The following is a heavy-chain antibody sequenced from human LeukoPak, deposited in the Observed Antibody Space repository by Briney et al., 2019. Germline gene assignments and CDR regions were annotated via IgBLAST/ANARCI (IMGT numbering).Heavy chain of an antibody. D-gene: IGHD1-26*01. Sequence: GSLKLSFAASGFNFNSYAIDWVRPAPREGLEWVSAISGSGGSTYYADSVKGRFTISRDNSKNTLYLQMNSLRAEDTAVYYCAKARWSGSYRNYWGQGTLVTVSS. CDR3: AKARWSGSYRNY. CDR2: ISGSGGST. CDR1: GFNFNSYA. J-gene: IGHJ4*02. V-gene: IGHV3-23*01.